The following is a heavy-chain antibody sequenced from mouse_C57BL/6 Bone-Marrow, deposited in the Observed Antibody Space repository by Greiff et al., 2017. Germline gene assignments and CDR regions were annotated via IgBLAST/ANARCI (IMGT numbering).Heavy chain of an antibody. Sequence: EVQLQQSGPELVKPGASVKIPCKASGYTFTDYNMDWVKLSHGKSLEWIGDINPNNGGTIYNQKFKGKATLTVDKSSSTAYMELRSLTSEDTAVYYCARSGGLRRRGGFAYWGQGTLVTVSA. CDR3: ARSGGLRRRGGFAY. D-gene: IGHD2-4*01. CDR1: GYTFTDYN. CDR2: INPNNGGT. V-gene: IGHV1-18*01. J-gene: IGHJ3*01.